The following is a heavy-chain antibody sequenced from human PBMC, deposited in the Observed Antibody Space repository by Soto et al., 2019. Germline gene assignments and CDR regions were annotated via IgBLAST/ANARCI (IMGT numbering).Heavy chain of an antibody. Sequence: QVQLQESGPGLVKPSETLSLTCTVSGDSVSSASHYWSWIRQPPGKGLEWIGFIYYNGSTNYNPSLKGRVTISVGTSRNQCSLRLNSVTAAETAVYYCARDQYHNFWSRMVRATNHYYYGLDVWGQGTKVTVSS. V-gene: IGHV4-61*01. J-gene: IGHJ6*02. CDR2: IYYNGST. CDR1: GDSVSSASHY. CDR3: ARDQYHNFWSRMVRATNHYYYGLDV. D-gene: IGHD3-3*01.